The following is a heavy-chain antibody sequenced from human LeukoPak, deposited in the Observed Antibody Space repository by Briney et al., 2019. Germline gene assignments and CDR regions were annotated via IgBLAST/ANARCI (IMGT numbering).Heavy chain of an antibody. J-gene: IGHJ4*02. D-gene: IGHD4-17*01. Sequence: RGSLRLSCAASGFTFSSYSMNWVRQAPGKGLEWVSSISSSSSYIYYADSVKGRFTISRDNAKNSLYLQMSSLRAEDTAVYYCARGMTTVTKYYFDYWGQGTLVTVSS. CDR3: ARGMTTVTKYYFDY. CDR2: ISSSSSYI. CDR1: GFTFSSYS. V-gene: IGHV3-21*01.